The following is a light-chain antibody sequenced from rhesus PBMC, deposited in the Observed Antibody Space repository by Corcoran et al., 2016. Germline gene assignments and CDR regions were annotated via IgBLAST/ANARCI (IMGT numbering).Light chain of an antibody. CDR3: QQYYSSPLT. J-gene: IGKJ1*01. CDR1: QSLLYSSNNKNY. Sequence: DIVMTQSPDSLAVSLGERVTINCKSSQSLLYSSNNKNYLAWYQQKPGQAPKLLSYLASTREAGVPNRFSGSGSGTDFTLTISGLQAEDVAVYYCQQYYSSPLTFGQGTKVEIK. V-gene: IGKV4-1*01. CDR2: LAS.